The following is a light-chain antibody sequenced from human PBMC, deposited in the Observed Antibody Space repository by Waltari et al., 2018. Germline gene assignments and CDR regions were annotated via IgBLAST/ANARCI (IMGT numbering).Light chain of an antibody. CDR3: QQCNSYLLT. Sequence: DIQMTQSPSTLSASVGDRVTITCRASQSIGSWLAWYQQKPGKAPKLLIYEATSLESGVPSRFSASGSGTEFTLTISSLQPDDFATYYCQQCNSYLLTFGGGTKVEIK. CDR2: EAT. J-gene: IGKJ4*01. V-gene: IGKV1-5*03. CDR1: QSIGSW.